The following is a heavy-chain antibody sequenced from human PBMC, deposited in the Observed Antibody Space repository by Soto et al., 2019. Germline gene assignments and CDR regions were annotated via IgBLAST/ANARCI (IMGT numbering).Heavy chain of an antibody. V-gene: IGHV4-31*03. D-gene: IGHD3-10*01. J-gene: IGHJ5*02. CDR1: GGSISSVGYY. CDR2: IYYSGST. CDR3: ARDYYGSGIDGHWFDP. Sequence: QVQLQESGPGLVKPSQTLSLTCTVSGGSISSVGYYWSWIRQHPGKGLEWIGYIYYSGSTYYNPSLTIRVTISVGTSKNQVSLKLSSVTAADTAVYYCARDYYGSGIDGHWFDPWGQGTLVTVSS.